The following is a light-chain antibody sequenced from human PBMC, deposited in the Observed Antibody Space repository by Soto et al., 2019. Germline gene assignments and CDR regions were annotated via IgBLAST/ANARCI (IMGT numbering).Light chain of an antibody. CDR1: SSNFGAGYD. V-gene: IGLV1-40*01. CDR3: QSYDSSLSGSVV. CDR2: GNI. Sequence: QSVLTQPPSVSGAPGQRVTISCTGSSSNFGAGYDVHWFQQLPGAAPKLLIYGNINRPSGVPDRFSGSKSGTSASLAITGLQAEDEADYYCQSYDSSLSGSVVFGGGTKLTVL. J-gene: IGLJ2*01.